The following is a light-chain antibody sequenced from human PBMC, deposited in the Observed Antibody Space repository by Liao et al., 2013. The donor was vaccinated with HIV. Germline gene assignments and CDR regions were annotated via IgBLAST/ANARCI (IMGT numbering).Light chain of an antibody. Sequence: SYELTQPPSVSVSPGQTARITCSGDALPNQYAYWYQQKPGQAPVLLIYKDSERPSGIPERFSGSNSGNTATLSISRVEXGDEADYYCQVWDSNSDHPYVFGTGTKVTVL. J-gene: IGLJ1*01. V-gene: IGLV3-25*02. CDR1: ALPNQY. CDR2: KDS. CDR3: QVWDSNSDHPYV.